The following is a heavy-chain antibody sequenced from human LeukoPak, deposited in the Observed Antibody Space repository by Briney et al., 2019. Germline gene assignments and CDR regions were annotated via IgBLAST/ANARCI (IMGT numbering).Heavy chain of an antibody. V-gene: IGHV3-33*01. Sequence: GGSLRLSCAASGFTFSSYGMHWVRQAPGKGLEWVAVIWYDGSNKYYADSVKGRFTISRDNSKNTLYLQMNSLRAEDTAVYYCASDPYITMVRGVIITGGMDVWGQGTTVTVSS. D-gene: IGHD3-10*01. CDR1: GFTFSSYG. CDR3: ASDPYITMVRGVIITGGMDV. J-gene: IGHJ6*02. CDR2: IWYDGSNK.